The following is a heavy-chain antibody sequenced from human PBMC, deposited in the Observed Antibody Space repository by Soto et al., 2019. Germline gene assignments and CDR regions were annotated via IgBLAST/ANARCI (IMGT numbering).Heavy chain of an antibody. V-gene: IGHV1-69*01. Sequence: QVQLVQSGAEVKKPGSSVKVSCKAAGGTFRRDAFSWVRQAPGQGLEWMGGILPMFSTGNYAQRFQDRVTITADESTSTVYMELSSLRTEETAMYYCERDYTTWGQGTLVTVSS. CDR1: GGTFRRDA. CDR2: ILPMFSTG. D-gene: IGHD1-1*01. CDR3: ERDYTT. J-gene: IGHJ4*02.